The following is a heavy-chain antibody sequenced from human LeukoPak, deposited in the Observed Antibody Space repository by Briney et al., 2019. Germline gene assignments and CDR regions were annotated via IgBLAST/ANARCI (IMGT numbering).Heavy chain of an antibody. V-gene: IGHV3-33*08. CDR3: ARDTRVATVRSYYFDY. D-gene: IGHD4-17*01. CDR2: ISYSGVVK. Sequence: PGGSLRLSCTASGYTFSDYGMHWVRQAPGKGLEWLSVISYSGVVKFYADSVKGRFTISRDNAKNSLYLQMNSLRAEDTAVYYCARDTRVATVRSYYFDYWGQGTLVTVSS. J-gene: IGHJ4*02. CDR1: GYTFSDYG.